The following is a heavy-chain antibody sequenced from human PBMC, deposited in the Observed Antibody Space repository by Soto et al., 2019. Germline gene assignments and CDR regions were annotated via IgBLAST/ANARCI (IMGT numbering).Heavy chain of an antibody. CDR2: IYYSGST. J-gene: IGHJ5*02. Sequence: PSETLSLTCTVSCGSINNHYWSWIRQPPGKGLEWIGYIYYSGSTYYNPSLKSRVTISVDTSKNQFSLKLSSVTAADTAVYYCARSPSGYYINWFDPWGQGTLVTVSS. D-gene: IGHD3-22*01. CDR1: CGSINNHY. V-gene: IGHV4-59*06. CDR3: ARSPSGYYINWFDP.